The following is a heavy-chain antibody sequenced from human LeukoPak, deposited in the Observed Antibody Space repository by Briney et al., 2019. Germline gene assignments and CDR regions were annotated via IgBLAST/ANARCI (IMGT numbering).Heavy chain of an antibody. CDR2: IYYSGST. V-gene: IGHV4-39*01. Sequence: SETLSLTCTVSGGSISSSSYYWGWIRQPPGKGLEWIGSIYYSGSTYYNPSLKSRVTISVDTSKNQFSPELSSVTAADTAVYYCARLGFCTSTSCPWGQGTLVTVSS. J-gene: IGHJ5*02. D-gene: IGHD2-2*01. CDR1: GGSISSSSYY. CDR3: ARLGFCTSTSCP.